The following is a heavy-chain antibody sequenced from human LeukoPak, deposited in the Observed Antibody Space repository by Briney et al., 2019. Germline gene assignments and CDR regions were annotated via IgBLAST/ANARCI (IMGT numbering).Heavy chain of an antibody. D-gene: IGHD2-2*03. J-gene: IGHJ1*01. V-gene: IGHV4-59*01. CDR1: GGSISSYY. Sequence: PSETLSLTCTVSGGSISSYYWSWIRKPPGKGLEWIGYIYYSGSTNYNPSLKSRVTISIDTSKNQFSLKLNSVTAADTAVYYCARAPIGYCSSTSCYAEYFQHWGQGTLVTVSS. CDR3: ARAPIGYCSSTSCYAEYFQH. CDR2: IYYSGST.